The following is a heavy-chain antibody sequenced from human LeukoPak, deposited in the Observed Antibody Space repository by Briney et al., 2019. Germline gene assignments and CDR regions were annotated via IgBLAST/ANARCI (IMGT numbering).Heavy chain of an antibody. CDR2: INHSGST. CDR1: GGSFSGYY. D-gene: IGHD2-15*01. J-gene: IGHJ4*02. V-gene: IGHV4-34*01. Sequence: SETLSLICAVYGGSFSGYYWSWIRQPPGKGLEWIGEINHSGSTNYNPSLKSRVTISVDTSKNQFYLKLSSVTDADTAVYYCARGQGDCSGGSCYLFDYWGQGTLVTVSS. CDR3: ARGQGDCSGGSCYLFDY.